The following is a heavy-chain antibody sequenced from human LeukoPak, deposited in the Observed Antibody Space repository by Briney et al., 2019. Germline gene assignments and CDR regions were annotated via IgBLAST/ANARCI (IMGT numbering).Heavy chain of an antibody. CDR3: VKARRGTTTSYFDY. Sequence: PGRSLRLSCAAFGFTFDDYGMHWVRLIPGKGLEWVSGLSWNSGSIGYADSVKGRFTISRDNAKNSLYLQMDSLRIEDTALYYCVKARRGTTTSYFDYWGQGALVTVSS. D-gene: IGHD2/OR15-2a*01. CDR2: LSWNSGSI. CDR1: GFTFDDYG. J-gene: IGHJ4*02. V-gene: IGHV3-9*01.